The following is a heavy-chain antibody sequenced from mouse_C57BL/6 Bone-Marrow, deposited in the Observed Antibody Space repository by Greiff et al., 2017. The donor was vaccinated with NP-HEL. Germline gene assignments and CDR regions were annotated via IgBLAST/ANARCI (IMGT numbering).Heavy chain of an antibody. J-gene: IGHJ2*01. Sequence: QVQLQQSGAELARPGASVKLSCKASGYTFTSYGISWVKQRTGQGLEWIGEIYPRSGNTYYTEKFKGKATLTADKSSSTAYMELRSLTSEDSAVYFCARSGNWYYFDYWGQGTTLTVSS. V-gene: IGHV1-81*01. CDR1: GYTFTSYG. D-gene: IGHD4-1*01. CDR3: ARSGNWYYFDY. CDR2: IYPRSGNT.